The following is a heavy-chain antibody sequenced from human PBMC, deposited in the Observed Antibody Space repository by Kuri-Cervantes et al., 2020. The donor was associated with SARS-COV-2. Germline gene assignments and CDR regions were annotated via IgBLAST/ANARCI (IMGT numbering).Heavy chain of an antibody. V-gene: IGHV4-34*01. CDR3: ARVPEGGYSFQH. D-gene: IGHD6-13*01. CDR2: INHTGST. J-gene: IGHJ1*01. Sequence: SETLSLTCAVYGGSFNNYYWNWIRQPPGKGLEWIGEINHTGSTNYNPSLKSRVTISVDTSKNQFSLKLSSVTAADTAVYYCARVPEGGYSFQHWGQGTLVTVSS. CDR1: GGSFNNYY.